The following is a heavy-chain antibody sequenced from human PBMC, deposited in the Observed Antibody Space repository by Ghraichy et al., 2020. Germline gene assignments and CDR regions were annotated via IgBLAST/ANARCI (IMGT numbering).Heavy chain of an antibody. D-gene: IGHD2-15*01. CDR3: ARDTGYCSGGSCLGAFDI. CDR2: IYHSGST. J-gene: IGHJ3*02. V-gene: IGHV4-30-2*01. Sequence: SETLSLTCAVSGGSISSGGYSWSWIRQPPGKGLEWIGYIYHSGSTYYNPSLKSRVTISVDRSKNQFSLKLSSVTAADTAVYYCARDTGYCSGGSCLGAFDIWGQGTMVTVSS. CDR1: GGSISSGGYS.